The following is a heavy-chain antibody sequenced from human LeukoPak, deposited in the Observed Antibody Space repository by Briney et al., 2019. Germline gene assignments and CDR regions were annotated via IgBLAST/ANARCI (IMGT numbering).Heavy chain of an antibody. V-gene: IGHV3-23*01. CDR1: GFTFTNYA. J-gene: IGHJ4*02. Sequence: HTGGSLRLSCAASGFTFTNYAMSWVRQAPGKGLEYISTFSASDGRTYYADSVKGRFTISRDNSKYTLYLQMNSLRAEDTAVYYCAKQHAATGGYFDYWGQGTLVTVSS. CDR2: FSASDGRT. CDR3: AKQHAATGGYFDY. D-gene: IGHD3-10*01.